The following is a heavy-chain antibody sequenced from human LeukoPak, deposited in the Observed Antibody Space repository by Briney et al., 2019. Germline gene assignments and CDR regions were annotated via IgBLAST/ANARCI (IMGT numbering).Heavy chain of an antibody. CDR1: GGSISSGGYY. CDR2: IYYSGST. CDR3: ARLYCSSTSCYPSYFDY. D-gene: IGHD2-2*01. Sequence: PSETLSLTCTVSGGSISSGGYYWSWIRQHPGKGLEWIVYIYYSGSTYYNPSLKSRVTISVDTSKNQFSLRLSSVPAADTAVYYCARLYCSSTSCYPSYFDYWGQGTLVTVSS. V-gene: IGHV4-31*03. J-gene: IGHJ4*02.